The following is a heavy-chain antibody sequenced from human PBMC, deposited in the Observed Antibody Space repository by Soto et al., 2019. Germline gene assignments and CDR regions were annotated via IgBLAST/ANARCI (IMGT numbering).Heavy chain of an antibody. D-gene: IGHD6-19*01. CDR1: GFTFSTAW. J-gene: IGHJ4*02. Sequence: EMQLVESGGGLVKPGGSLRLSCAASGFTFSTAWMNWVRQAPGKGLEWVGRIRTKTDGGTTDYTAAVEGRFTISRDDPNNTLYLQMSSLKTEDTAVYYCTRGRSSADWGQGTLVTVSS. CDR2: IRTKTDGGTT. V-gene: IGHV3-15*07. CDR3: TRGRSSAD.